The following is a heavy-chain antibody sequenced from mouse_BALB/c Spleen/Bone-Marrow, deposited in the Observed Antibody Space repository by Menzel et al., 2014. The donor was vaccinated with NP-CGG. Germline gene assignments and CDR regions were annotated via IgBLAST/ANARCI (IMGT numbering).Heavy chain of an antibody. CDR3: ARGGISVDY. V-gene: IGHV1-80*01. CDR1: GYAFSVYW. Sequence: QVHVKQSGAELGRPGSSVKISCKASGYAFSVYWRNWVKQRPGQGLEWIGQIYPGDGDTNYNGKFKGRATLTADKSSNTAYMQLSSLTSEDSAVYFCARGGISVDYWGQGTTLTVSS. J-gene: IGHJ2*01. CDR2: IYPGDGDT.